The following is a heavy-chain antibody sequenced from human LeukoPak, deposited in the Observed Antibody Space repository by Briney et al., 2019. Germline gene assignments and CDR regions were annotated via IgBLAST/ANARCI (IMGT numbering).Heavy chain of an antibody. CDR1: GGSISSYY. CDR2: IYYSGST. Sequence: SETLSLTCTVSGGSISSYYWSWIRQPPGKGLEWIGYIYYSGSTNYNPSLKSRVTISVDTSKNQFSLKLSSVTAADTAVYYCARCRDGYCLFDYWGQGTLVTVSS. V-gene: IGHV4-59*08. J-gene: IGHJ4*02. D-gene: IGHD5-24*01. CDR3: ARCRDGYCLFDY.